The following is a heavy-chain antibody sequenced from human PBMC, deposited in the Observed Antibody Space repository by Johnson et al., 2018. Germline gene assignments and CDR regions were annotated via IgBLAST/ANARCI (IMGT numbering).Heavy chain of an antibody. CDR1: GFTFSSNW. CDR3: AKDTDAVFDY. Sequence: VQLVESGGGLGQPGGSLRLSCAASGFTFSSNWMSWVRQAPGKGLEWVANITEDGTVKYYAGSVTGRFTISRDNAKNSLYLQMDSLRAEDTAMYYCAKDTDAVFDYWGQGTLVTVSS. CDR2: ITEDGTVK. V-gene: IGHV3-7*01. J-gene: IGHJ4*02.